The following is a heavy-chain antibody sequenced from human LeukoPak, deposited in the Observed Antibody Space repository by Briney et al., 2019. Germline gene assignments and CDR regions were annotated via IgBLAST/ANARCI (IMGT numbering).Heavy chain of an antibody. V-gene: IGHV6-1*01. CDR2: TYYRSTWYN. Sequence: SQTLSLTCAISGDSVSINSVTWNWVRQSPSRGLEWLGRTYYRSTWYNDYAVSVRGRITVNPDTSKNQFSLHLNSVTPEDTAVYYCARRLTQYDCFDPWGQGILVTVSS. CDR3: ARRLTQYDCFDP. J-gene: IGHJ5*02. CDR1: GDSVSINSVT. D-gene: IGHD2-2*01.